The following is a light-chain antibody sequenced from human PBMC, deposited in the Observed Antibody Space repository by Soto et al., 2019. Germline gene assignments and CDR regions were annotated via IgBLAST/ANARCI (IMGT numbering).Light chain of an antibody. J-gene: IGLJ1*01. CDR2: ANN. Sequence: QSVLTQPPSVSGAPGQRVTISCSGSSSNIGAGYDVHWYQQLPGKAPKLLIYANNNRPSGVPDRFSGSKSVTSASLAIAGLQAEDEADYYCQSYDSSLTVFGTGTKVTDL. V-gene: IGLV1-40*01. CDR1: SSNIGAGYD. CDR3: QSYDSSLTV.